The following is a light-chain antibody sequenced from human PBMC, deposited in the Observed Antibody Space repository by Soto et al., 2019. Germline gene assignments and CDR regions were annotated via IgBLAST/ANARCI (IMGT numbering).Light chain of an antibody. V-gene: IGLV2-8*01. CDR1: SSDVGGYKF. CDR3: SSYAGNNTFV. Sequence: QSALTQPPSASGSPGQSVTISCTGTSSDVGGYKFVSWYQQNPGKAPKVMIYEVTKRPSGVPDRFSGSKSGNTASLTVSGLKAEDEADYYCSSYAGNNTFVFGAGTKLTVL. CDR2: EVT. J-gene: IGLJ1*01.